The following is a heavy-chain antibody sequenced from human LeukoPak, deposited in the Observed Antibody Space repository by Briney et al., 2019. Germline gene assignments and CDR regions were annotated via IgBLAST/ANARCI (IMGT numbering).Heavy chain of an antibody. CDR1: GGSINSYY. V-gene: IGHV4-59*08. CDR3: VRHGGFSSPAAV. J-gene: IGHJ4*02. CDR2: ISYSGST. D-gene: IGHD6-13*01. Sequence: SETLSLTCTVSGGSINSYYWSWIRQPPGKGLEWIGYISYSGSTSYNPSLENRVAISVDTSKNLFSLKLSSVTAADTAVYYCVRHGGFSSPAAVWGQGTLVTVSS.